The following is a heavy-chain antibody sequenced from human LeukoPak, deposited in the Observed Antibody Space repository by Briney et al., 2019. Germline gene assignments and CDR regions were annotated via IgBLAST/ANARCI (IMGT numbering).Heavy chain of an antibody. D-gene: IGHD3-10*01. CDR2: IYYSGST. V-gene: IGHV4-59*01. Sequence: SETLSLTCTVSGGSISSYYWSWIRQPPGKGLEWIGYIYYSGSTNYNPSLKSRVTISVDTSKNQFSLKLSSVTAADTAVYYCAREGRGVRGVTIDYWGQGTLVTVSS. CDR3: AREGRGVRGVTIDY. CDR1: GGSISSYY. J-gene: IGHJ4*02.